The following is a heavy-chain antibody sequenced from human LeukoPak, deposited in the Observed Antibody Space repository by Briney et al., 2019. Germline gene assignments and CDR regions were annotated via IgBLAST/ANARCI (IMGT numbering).Heavy chain of an antibody. CDR1: GGSISSYY. J-gene: IGHJ6*02. V-gene: IGHV4-59*08. CDR2: IYYSGST. D-gene: IGHD1-1*01. CDR3: AIQINSDYYYYTTDV. Sequence: PSETLSLTCTVSGGSISSYYWNWIRQAPGMGLEWIGYIYYSGSTNYNPSLKSRVTILVDTSKNQFSLKLNSVTAADTAVYYCAIQINSDYYYYTTDVRGQGTTVTVSS.